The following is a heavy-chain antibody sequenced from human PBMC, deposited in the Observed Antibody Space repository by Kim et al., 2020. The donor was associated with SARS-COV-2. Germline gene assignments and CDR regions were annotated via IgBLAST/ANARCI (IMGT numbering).Heavy chain of an antibody. Sequence: GQKFQGRVTITADESTSTAYMELSSLRSEDTAVYYCATAGVTTPLRSFDYWGQGTLVTVSS. J-gene: IGHJ4*02. V-gene: IGHV1-69*01. D-gene: IGHD4-17*01. CDR3: ATAGVTTPLRSFDY.